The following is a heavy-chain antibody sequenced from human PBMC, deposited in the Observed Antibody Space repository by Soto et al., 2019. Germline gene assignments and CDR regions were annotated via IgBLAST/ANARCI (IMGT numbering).Heavy chain of an antibody. Sequence: EVQLMESGGGLVQPGGSLRLSCTASGFAFSHYWMHWVRQAPGKGLMWVSRINGDGSATTYADSVKGRFTISRDNAKNTLYLQMNSLRAEDTAVYYCVRSDWFDPWGQGTLVTVSS. CDR1: GFAFSHYW. J-gene: IGHJ5*02. CDR2: INGDGSAT. V-gene: IGHV3-74*01. CDR3: VRSDWFDP.